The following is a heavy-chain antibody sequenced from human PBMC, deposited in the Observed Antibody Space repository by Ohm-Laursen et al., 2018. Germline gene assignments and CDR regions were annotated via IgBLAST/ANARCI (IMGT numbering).Heavy chain of an antibody. CDR3: ARDGFASWGGVDV. V-gene: IGHV3-33*08. D-gene: IGHD3-16*01. J-gene: IGHJ6*01. CDR1: GFTFSRYW. Sequence: SLRLSCTASGFTFSRYWMTWVRQGPGKGLEWVAVIWHDGSKKYHADSVKDRFTISRDDSKNTVYLEMNSLRAEDTAVYYCARDGFASWGGVDVWGQGTTVTVSS. CDR2: IWHDGSKK.